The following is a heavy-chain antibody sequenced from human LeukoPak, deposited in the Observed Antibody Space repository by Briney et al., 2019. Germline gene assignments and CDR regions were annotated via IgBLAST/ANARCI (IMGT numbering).Heavy chain of an antibody. V-gene: IGHV3-53*01. CDR3: ARERAGAELDY. Sequence: GGSLRLSCAASGFTVSSNYMSWVRQAPGKGLEWVSVIYSGGSTYYADSVKGRFTISRDNSKNTLYLQMNSLRAEDTAVYYCARERAGAELDYWGQGTLVTVSS. J-gene: IGHJ4*02. CDR2: IYSGGST. CDR1: GFTVSSNY.